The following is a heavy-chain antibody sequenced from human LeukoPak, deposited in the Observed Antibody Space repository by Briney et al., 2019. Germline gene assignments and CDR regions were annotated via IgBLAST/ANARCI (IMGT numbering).Heavy chain of an antibody. Sequence: GESLKISCKGSGYRFTSYWIGWVRQMPGKGLEWMGIIYPGDSDTRYSPSFQGQVTISADKSISTACLQWSSLKASDTAMYYCASAVSHCSSTSCFFDYWGQGTLVTVSS. D-gene: IGHD2-2*01. CDR3: ASAVSHCSSTSCFFDY. CDR2: IYPGDSDT. CDR1: GYRFTSYW. J-gene: IGHJ4*02. V-gene: IGHV5-51*01.